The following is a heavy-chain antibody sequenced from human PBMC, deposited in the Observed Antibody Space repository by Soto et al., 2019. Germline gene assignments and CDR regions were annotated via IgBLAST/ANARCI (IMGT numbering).Heavy chain of an antibody. Sequence: PGAALTLSCASSGFTFSTYPLTCVRQDPGKGLEGFSSINGRGNYIYYAESVKGRFTISRDNAKNSLYLQMDRLRAEDTALYYCVREDGKVGTNSAFDYWGLG. D-gene: IGHD1-26*01. CDR3: VREDGKVGTNSAFDY. CDR2: INGRGNYI. CDR1: GFTFSTYP. V-gene: IGHV3-21*01. J-gene: IGHJ4*02.